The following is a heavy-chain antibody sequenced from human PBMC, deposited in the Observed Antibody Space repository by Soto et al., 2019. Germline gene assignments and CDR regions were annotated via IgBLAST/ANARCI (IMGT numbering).Heavy chain of an antibody. CDR1: GFTFDDYA. CDR3: AKEDEQSVDGSKGAFDI. V-gene: IGHV3-9*01. Sequence: GGSLRLSCAASGFTFDDYAMHWVRQAPGKGLEWVSGISWNSGSIGYADSVKGRFTISRDNAKNSLYLQMNSLRAEDTALYYCAKEDEQSVDGSKGAFDIWGQGTMVTVSS. J-gene: IGHJ3*02. CDR2: ISWNSGSI. D-gene: IGHD6-19*01.